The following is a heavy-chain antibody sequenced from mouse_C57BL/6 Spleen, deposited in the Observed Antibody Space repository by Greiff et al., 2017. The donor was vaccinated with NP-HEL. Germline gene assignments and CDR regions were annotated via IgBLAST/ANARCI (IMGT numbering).Heavy chain of an antibody. CDR3: ARSENWFYAMDY. J-gene: IGHJ4*01. Sequence: QVQLQQPGAELVKPGASVKMSCKASGYTFTSYWITWVKQRPGQGLEWIGDIYPGSGSTNYNEKFKSKATLTVDTSSSTAYMQLSSLTSEASAVYYCARSENWFYAMDYWGQGTSVTVSS. CDR1: GYTFTSYW. CDR2: IYPGSGST. V-gene: IGHV1-55*01. D-gene: IGHD4-1*01.